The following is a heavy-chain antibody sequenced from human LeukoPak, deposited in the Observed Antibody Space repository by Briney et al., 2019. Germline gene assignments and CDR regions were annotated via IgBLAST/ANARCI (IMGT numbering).Heavy chain of an antibody. CDR2: IYYSGST. V-gene: IGHV4-31*03. J-gene: IGHJ3*02. Sequence: PSETLSLTCTVSGGSISSGGYYWSWIRQHPGKGLEWIGYIYYSGSTYYNPSLKSRVTISVDTSKNQFSLKLSSVTAADTAVYYCARSNSSGVTPHDAFDIWGQGTMVTVSS. D-gene: IGHD6-19*01. CDR1: GGSISSGGYY. CDR3: ARSNSSGVTPHDAFDI.